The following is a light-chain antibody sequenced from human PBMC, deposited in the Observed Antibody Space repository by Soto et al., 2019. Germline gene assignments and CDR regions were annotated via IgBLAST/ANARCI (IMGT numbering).Light chain of an antibody. J-gene: IGLJ1*01. CDR3: CSYTSSNTLVYV. Sequence: QSALTQPASVSGSPGQSITISCTGSSSDVGSYNYVSWYQHHPGEAPKLIIYDVNNRPSGVSNRFSGSKSGNTASLTISGLQAEDEADYYCCSYTSSNTLVYVFGPGPKVTVL. CDR1: SSDVGSYNY. CDR2: DVN. V-gene: IGLV2-14*03.